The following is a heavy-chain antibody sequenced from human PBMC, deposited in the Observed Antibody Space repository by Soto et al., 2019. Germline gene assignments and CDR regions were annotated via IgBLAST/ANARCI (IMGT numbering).Heavy chain of an antibody. Sequence: SETLSLTCTVSGGSVSSYYWSWIRQPPGKGLEWIGYIFYSGSTNYSPSLKSRVTISVDTSKNQFSLKPTSVTAADTAVYYCARAPPAYSPHYMDVWGRGTTVTVSS. CDR2: IFYSGST. CDR1: GGSVSSYY. D-gene: IGHD2-15*01. J-gene: IGHJ6*03. V-gene: IGHV4-59*02. CDR3: ARAPPAYSPHYMDV.